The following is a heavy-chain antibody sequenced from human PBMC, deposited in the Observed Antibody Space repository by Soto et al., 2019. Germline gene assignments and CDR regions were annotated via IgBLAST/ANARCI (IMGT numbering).Heavy chain of an antibody. V-gene: IGHV1-18*04. J-gene: IGHJ6*02. Sequence: ASVKVSCKASGYTFTSYGISWVRQAPGQGLEWMGWISAYNGNTNYAQKLQGRVTMTTDTSTSTAYMELRSLRSDDTAVYYCARDGYSSGWTTLSVYYYYGMDVWGQGTTVTVSS. CDR3: ARDGYSSGWTTLSVYYYYGMDV. CDR2: ISAYNGNT. CDR1: GYTFTSYG. D-gene: IGHD6-19*01.